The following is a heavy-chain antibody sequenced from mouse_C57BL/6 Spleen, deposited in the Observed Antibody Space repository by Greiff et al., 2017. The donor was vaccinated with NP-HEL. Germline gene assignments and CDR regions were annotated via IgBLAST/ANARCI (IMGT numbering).Heavy chain of an antibody. J-gene: IGHJ3*01. CDR2: IHPSDSDT. V-gene: IGHV1-74*01. Sequence: VQLQQPGAELVKPGASVKVSCKASGYTFTSYWMHWVKQRPGQGLEWIGRIHPSDSDTNYNQKFKGKATLTVDKSSSTAYMQLSSLTSEDSAVYYCAIGYYGSSQAWFAYWGQGTLVTVSA. CDR1: GYTFTSYW. CDR3: AIGYYGSSQAWFAY. D-gene: IGHD1-1*01.